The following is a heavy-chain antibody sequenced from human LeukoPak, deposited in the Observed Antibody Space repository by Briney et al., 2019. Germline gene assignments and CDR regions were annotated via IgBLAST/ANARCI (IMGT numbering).Heavy chain of an antibody. CDR1: GGTFSSYA. J-gene: IGHJ6*03. V-gene: IGHV1-69*06. D-gene: IGHD1-7*01. Sequence: GASVKVSCKASGGTFSSYAISWVRQAPGQGLEWMGGIIPIFGTANYAQKFQGRVTITADKSTSTAYMELSSLRSEDTAVYYCASDFQGPNNWNYRSDYYYMDVWGKGTTVTVSS. CDR2: IIPIFGTA. CDR3: ASDFQGPNNWNYRSDYYYMDV.